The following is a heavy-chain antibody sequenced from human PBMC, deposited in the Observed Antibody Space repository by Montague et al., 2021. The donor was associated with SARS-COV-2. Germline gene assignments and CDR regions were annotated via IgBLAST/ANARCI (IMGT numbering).Heavy chain of an antibody. V-gene: IGHV2-70*01. CDR2: XDWXAYK. CDR3: ARIPYGSGGVFDY. J-gene: IGHJ4*02. D-gene: IGHD3-10*01. Sequence: PALVKPTQTLTLTCRFSGFSLSVSGISVAWIRQSPGKALEWLGHXDWXAYKYYRTSLKTRLTIPKDTSKNQVVLTMTNVDPVDTGTYYCARIPYGSGGVFDYWGQGTLVTVSS. CDR1: GFSLSVSGIS.